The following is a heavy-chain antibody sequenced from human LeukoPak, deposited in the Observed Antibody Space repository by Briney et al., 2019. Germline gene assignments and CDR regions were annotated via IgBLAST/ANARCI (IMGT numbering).Heavy chain of an antibody. CDR3: AKDLPNGEMVHGAYYYYGMDV. V-gene: IGHV3-30*02. CDR2: IQYDGSNK. J-gene: IGHJ6*04. D-gene: IGHD3-10*01. Sequence: GGSLRLSCAASGFTFSSYGMHWVRQAPGKGLEWVAIIQYDGSNKYYADSVKGRFTISRDNSKNTLHLQMNRLRAEDSAVYYCAKDLPNGEMVHGAYYYYGMDVWGKGTTVPVSS. CDR1: GFTFSSYG.